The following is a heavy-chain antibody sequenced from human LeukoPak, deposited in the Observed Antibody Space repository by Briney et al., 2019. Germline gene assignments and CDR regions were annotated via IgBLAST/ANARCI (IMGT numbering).Heavy chain of an antibody. Sequence: PSETLSLTCTVSGDSLSSYYWSWIRQPPGKGLEWIGYIYYSESTYYNPSLKSRATTSVDTSKNQFSLKLTSVTAADTAVYYCARGLLKGQLHLGYSYYMDVWGKGTTITVSS. CDR3: ARGLLKGQLHLGYSYYMDV. J-gene: IGHJ6*03. CDR2: IYYSEST. CDR1: GDSLSSYY. V-gene: IGHV4-59*13. D-gene: IGHD2-2*01.